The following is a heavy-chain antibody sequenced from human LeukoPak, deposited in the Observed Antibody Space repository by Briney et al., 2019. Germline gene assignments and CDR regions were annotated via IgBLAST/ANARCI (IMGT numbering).Heavy chain of an antibody. J-gene: IGHJ5*02. V-gene: IGHV1-69*04. CDR2: IIPILGIA. Sequence: SVKVSCKASGGTFSSYTISWVRQAPGQGLEWMGRIIPILGIANYAQKFQGRVTLTADKSTSTAYMELSSLRSEDTAVYYCARDGDYDILSGPWGQGTLVTVSS. CDR3: ARDGDYDILSGP. D-gene: IGHD3-9*01. CDR1: GGTFSSYT.